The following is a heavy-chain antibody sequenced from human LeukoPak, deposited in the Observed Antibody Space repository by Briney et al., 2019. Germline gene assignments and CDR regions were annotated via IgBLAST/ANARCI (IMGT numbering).Heavy chain of an antibody. CDR3: ARGAGLIYYYYGMDV. CDR2: ISYDGSNK. D-gene: IGHD3/OR15-3a*01. J-gene: IGHJ6*02. V-gene: IGHV3-30*04. CDR1: GFTFSRYA. Sequence: GGSLRLSCAASGFTFSRYAMHWVRQAPGKGLEWVAVISYDGSNKYYADSVKGRFTISRDNSKNTLYLQMNSLRAEDTAVYYCARGAGLIYYYYGMDVWGQGTTVTVSS.